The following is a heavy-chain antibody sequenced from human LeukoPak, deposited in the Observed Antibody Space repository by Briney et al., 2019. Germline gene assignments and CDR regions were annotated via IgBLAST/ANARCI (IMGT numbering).Heavy chain of an antibody. CDR3: ARGPITMSPIMYYFDY. D-gene: IGHD3-10*02. V-gene: IGHV4-39*07. CDR1: GGSISSSSYY. Sequence: PSETLSLTCTVSGGSISSSSYYWGWIRQPPGKGLEWIGSIYYSGSTYYNPSLKSRVTISVDTSKNQFSLKLSSVTAADTAVYYCARGPITMSPIMYYFDYWGQGTLVTVSS. J-gene: IGHJ4*02. CDR2: IYYSGST.